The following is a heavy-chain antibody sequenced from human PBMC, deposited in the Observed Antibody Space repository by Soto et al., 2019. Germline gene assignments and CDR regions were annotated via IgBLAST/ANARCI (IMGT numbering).Heavy chain of an antibody. Sequence: GASVKVSCKASGGTFSSYAISWVRQAPGQGLEWMGGIIPIFGTANYAQKFQGRVTITADESTSTAYMELSSLRSEDTAVYYCARDRYYYDSSGYVDAFDIWGQGTMVTV. CDR1: GGTFSSYA. D-gene: IGHD3-22*01. V-gene: IGHV1-69*13. CDR3: ARDRYYYDSSGYVDAFDI. J-gene: IGHJ3*02. CDR2: IIPIFGTA.